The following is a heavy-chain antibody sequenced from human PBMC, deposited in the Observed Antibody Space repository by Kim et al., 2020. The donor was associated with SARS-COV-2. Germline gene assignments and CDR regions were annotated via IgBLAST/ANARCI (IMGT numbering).Heavy chain of an antibody. CDR1: GFTFSSYA. V-gene: IGHV3-23*01. D-gene: IGHD6-19*01. Sequence: GGSLRLSCAASGFTFSSYAMSWVRQAPGKGLEWVSAISGSGGSTYYADSAKGRFTISRDNSKNTLYLQMNSLRAEDTAVYYCAKDQYVFQWLVLASVDYWGQGTLVTVSS. CDR3: AKDQYVFQWLVLASVDY. J-gene: IGHJ4*02. CDR2: ISGSGGST.